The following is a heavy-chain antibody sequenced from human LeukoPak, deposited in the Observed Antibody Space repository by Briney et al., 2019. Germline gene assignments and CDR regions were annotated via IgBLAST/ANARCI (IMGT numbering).Heavy chain of an antibody. V-gene: IGHV4-4*02. Sequence: PSETLPLTCAVSGGSISSSNWWSWVRQPPGKGLEWIGEIYHSGSTNYNPSLKSRATISVDTSKNQFSLKLSSVTAADTAVYYCASSMVRGVYYFDYWGQGTLVTVSS. CDR3: ASSMVRGVYYFDY. D-gene: IGHD3-10*01. CDR1: GGSISSSNW. J-gene: IGHJ4*02. CDR2: IYHSGST.